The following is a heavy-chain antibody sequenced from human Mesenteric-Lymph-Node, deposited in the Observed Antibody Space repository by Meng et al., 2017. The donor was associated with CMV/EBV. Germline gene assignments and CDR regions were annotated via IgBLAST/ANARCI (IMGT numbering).Heavy chain of an antibody. V-gene: IGHV3-48*04. CDR3: ARDVDYDFWSGYAY. CDR2: ISSSSSTK. CDR1: GFNFNSYS. Sequence: GESLKISCVVSGFNFNSYSMNWVRQAPGKGLEWVSYISSSSSTKHYGDSVKGRFTISRDNAKNSLYLQMNSLRAEDTAVYYCARDVDYDFWSGYAYWGQGTLVTVSS. J-gene: IGHJ4*02. D-gene: IGHD3-3*01.